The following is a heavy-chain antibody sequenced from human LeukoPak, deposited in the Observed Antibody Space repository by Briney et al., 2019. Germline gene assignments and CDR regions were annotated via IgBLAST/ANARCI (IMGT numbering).Heavy chain of an antibody. J-gene: IGHJ4*02. CDR3: ARAFGYSHANEY. Sequence: GGSLRLSCAASGSTVSSNYMSWVRQAPGKGLEWVSVIYSGGSTYYADSVKGRFTISRDNSKNTLYLQMNSLRAEDTAVYYCARAFGYSHANEYWGQGTLVTVSS. D-gene: IGHD5-18*01. V-gene: IGHV3-53*01. CDR2: IYSGGST. CDR1: GSTVSSNY.